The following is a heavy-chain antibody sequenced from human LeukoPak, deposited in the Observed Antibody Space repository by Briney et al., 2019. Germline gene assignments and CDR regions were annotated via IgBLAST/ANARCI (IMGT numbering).Heavy chain of an antibody. D-gene: IGHD3-16*02. CDR2: IYYSGST. CDR1: GGSISSGSYY. V-gene: IGHV4-61*01. J-gene: IGHJ4*02. CDR3: ARERGQYYDYVWGSYRSRDYFDY. Sequence: SETLSLTCTVSGGSISSGSYYWSWIRQPPGKGLEWIGYIYYSGSTNYNPSLKSRVTISVDTSKNQFSLKLSSVTAADTAVYYCARERGQYYDYVWGSYRSRDYFDYWGQGTLVTVSS.